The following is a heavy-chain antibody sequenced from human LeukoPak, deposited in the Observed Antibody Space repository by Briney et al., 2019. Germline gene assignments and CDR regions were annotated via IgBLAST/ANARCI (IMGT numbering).Heavy chain of an antibody. D-gene: IGHD1-26*01. Sequence: GGSLRPSCAASGFTFSSYSMNWVRQAPGKGLEWVSSISSSSSYIYYADSVKGRFTISRDNAKNSLYLQMNSLRAEDTAVYYCARGATTDAFDIWGQGTMVTVSS. CDR2: ISSSSSYI. CDR3: ARGATTDAFDI. J-gene: IGHJ3*02. V-gene: IGHV3-21*01. CDR1: GFTFSSYS.